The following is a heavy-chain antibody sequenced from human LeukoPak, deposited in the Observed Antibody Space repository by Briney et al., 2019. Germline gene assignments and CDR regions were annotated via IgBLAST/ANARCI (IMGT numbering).Heavy chain of an antibody. CDR3: ARLYRGVRELY. CDR1: GSTFSSYA. CDR2: SSDGSA. D-gene: IGHD3-10*01. Sequence: GGSLRLSCTASGSTFSSYAMSWVRQAPGKGLNWVSTSSDGSAYYADSVKGRFTVSRDNFKNTLYLQMNSLRADDTAVYYCARLYRGVRELYWGPGTLVTVSS. J-gene: IGHJ4*02. V-gene: IGHV3-23*01.